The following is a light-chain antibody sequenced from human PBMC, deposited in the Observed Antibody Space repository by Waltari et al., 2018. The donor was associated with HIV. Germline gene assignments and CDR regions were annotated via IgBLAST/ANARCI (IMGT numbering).Light chain of an antibody. CDR1: SSDVGGHKY. CDR3: SSWTFSSTYV. V-gene: IGLV2-14*01. CDR2: EVS. Sequence: QSALTQPASVSGSPGQSITISCSGTSSDVGGHKYVSWYQQHPGRAPKLLISEVSKRPSGVSKRLSGSKSGNTASLTISGLQAEDEADYYCSSWTFSSTYVFGTGTKVTVL. J-gene: IGLJ1*01.